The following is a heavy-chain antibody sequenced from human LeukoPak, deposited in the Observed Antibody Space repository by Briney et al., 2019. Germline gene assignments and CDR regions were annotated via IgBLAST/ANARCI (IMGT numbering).Heavy chain of an antibody. D-gene: IGHD5-24*01. CDR2: IYSGGNT. Sequence: PGGSLRLSCAASGFTVSRNYMSWVRQAPGKGLEWVSIIYSGGNTYYADSVKGRFTTSRDNSNNTLYLQMNSLTAEDTAVYYCARVTMRDGHFDYWGQGTLVTVSS. CDR1: GFTVSRNY. J-gene: IGHJ4*02. V-gene: IGHV3-53*01. CDR3: ARVTMRDGHFDY.